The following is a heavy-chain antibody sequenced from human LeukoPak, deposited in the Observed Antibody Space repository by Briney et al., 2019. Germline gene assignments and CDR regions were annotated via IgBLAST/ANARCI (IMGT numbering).Heavy chain of an antibody. CDR2: IYHSGST. J-gene: IGHJ4*02. CDR3: ARALVGALDY. D-gene: IGHD1-26*01. CDR1: GYSISSGYY. V-gene: IGHV4-38-2*02. Sequence: SETLSLTCTVSGYSISSGYYWGWIRQPPGKGLEWIGSIYHSGSTYYNPSLKSRVTISVDTSKNQFSLKLSSVTAADTAVYYCARALVGALDYWGQGTLVTVSS.